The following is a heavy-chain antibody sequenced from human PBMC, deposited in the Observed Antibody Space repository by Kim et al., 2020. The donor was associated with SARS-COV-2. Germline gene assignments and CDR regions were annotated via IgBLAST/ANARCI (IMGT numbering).Heavy chain of an antibody. Sequence: YPNCVKGRSTNSRDNSKNTLDLKMNSLRAEDTAVYYCAKEGIAAAGGFDYWGQGTLVTVSS. D-gene: IGHD6-13*01. J-gene: IGHJ4*02. V-gene: IGHV3-23*01. CDR3: AKEGIAAAGGFDY.